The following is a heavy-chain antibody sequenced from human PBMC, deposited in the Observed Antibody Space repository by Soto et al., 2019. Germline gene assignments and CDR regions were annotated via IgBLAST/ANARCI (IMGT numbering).Heavy chain of an antibody. CDR2: ISWNSGSI. J-gene: IGHJ4*02. Sequence: EVQLVESGGGLVQPGRSLRLSCAASGFTFNDYAMHWVRQAPGKGLEWVSGISWNSGSIGYADSVKGRFTISRDNAKNSLYLQMNSLRAEDTALYYCATDEGYSGYDYFDYWGQGTLVTVSS. D-gene: IGHD5-12*01. CDR1: GFTFNDYA. V-gene: IGHV3-9*01. CDR3: ATDEGYSGYDYFDY.